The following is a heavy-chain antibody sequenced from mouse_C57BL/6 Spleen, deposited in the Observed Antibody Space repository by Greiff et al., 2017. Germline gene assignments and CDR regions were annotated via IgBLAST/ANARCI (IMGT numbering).Heavy chain of an antibody. CDR3: ICTYFSNWFDY. CDR1: GFTIKDYY. Sequence: VQLQQSGAELVKPGASVKLSCTASGFTIKDYYMHWVKQRTEQGLEWIGRIDPEDGETKYAPKFQGKATLTADTSSNTAYLQLSSLTSEDTAVYYCICTYFSNWFDYWGQGTTLTVSS. CDR2: IDPEDGET. D-gene: IGHD2-5*01. V-gene: IGHV14-2*01. J-gene: IGHJ2*01.